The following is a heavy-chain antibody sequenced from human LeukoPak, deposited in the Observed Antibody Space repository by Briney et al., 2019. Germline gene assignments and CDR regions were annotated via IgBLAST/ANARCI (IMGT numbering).Heavy chain of an antibody. V-gene: IGHV4-31*03. D-gene: IGHD5-18*01. CDR3: ARSSYGSGYYFDY. Sequence: SETLSLTCTVSGGSISSGGYYWSWIRQHPGKGLEWIGYIYYSGSTYYNPSLKSRVTISVDTSKNQFSLKLSSVTAADTAVYYCARSSYGSGYYFDYWGQGTLVTVSS. J-gene: IGHJ4*02. CDR2: IYYSGST. CDR1: GGSISSGGYY.